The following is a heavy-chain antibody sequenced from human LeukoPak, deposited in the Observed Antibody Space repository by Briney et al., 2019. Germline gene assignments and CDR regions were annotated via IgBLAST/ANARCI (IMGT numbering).Heavy chain of an antibody. J-gene: IGHJ5*02. CDR1: GYSFTSYW. Sequence: GESLKISYKGSGYSFTSYWIGGVRQLPGKGLGWWGIIYPGDSDTSYSRSFQGQVTISADKSTSTAYLQWSSLKASATAMYYCARLLGGPVYNWFDPWGQGTLVTVSS. CDR3: ARLLGGPVYNWFDP. D-gene: IGHD2-8*01. CDR2: IYPGDSDT. V-gene: IGHV5-51*01.